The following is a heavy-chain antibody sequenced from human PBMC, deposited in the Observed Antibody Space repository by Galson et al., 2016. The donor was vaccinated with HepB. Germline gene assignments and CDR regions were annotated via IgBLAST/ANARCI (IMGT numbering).Heavy chain of an antibody. V-gene: IGHV3-23*01. J-gene: IGHJ4*02. CDR3: AKRPTPEKE. Sequence: SLRLSCAASGFTFSDYAMSWVRQAPGKGLEWVSSIVASGVNTYYADSVKGRFTVSRDNSKNTVLLQMSSLRAEDTAVYYCAKRPTPEKEWGQGTLVIVSS. D-gene: IGHD5-24*01. CDR2: IVASGVNT. CDR1: GFTFSDYA.